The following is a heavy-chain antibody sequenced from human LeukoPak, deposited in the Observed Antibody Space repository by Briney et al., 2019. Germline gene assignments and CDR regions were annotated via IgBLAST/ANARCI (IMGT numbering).Heavy chain of an antibody. Sequence: SETLSLTCTVSGGSISSGGYCWSWIRQHPGKGLEWIGYIYYSGSTYYNPSLKSRVTISVDTSKNQFSLKLSSVTAADTAVYYCATPHDYYDSSGYFAFDIWGQGTMVTVSS. CDR1: GGSISSGGYC. V-gene: IGHV4-31*03. CDR3: ATPHDYYDSSGYFAFDI. J-gene: IGHJ3*02. D-gene: IGHD3-22*01. CDR2: IYYSGST.